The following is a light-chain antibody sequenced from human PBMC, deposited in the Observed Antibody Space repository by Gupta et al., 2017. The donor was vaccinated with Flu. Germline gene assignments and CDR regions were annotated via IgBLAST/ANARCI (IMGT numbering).Light chain of an antibody. V-gene: IGKV2-40*01. J-gene: IGKJ4*01. CDR3: KQRLHFPFT. CDR1: QTLLDTDDVNNF. CDR2: YRS. Sequence: EIVLTHTPLSLPVTPGESASIYCRSSQTLLDTDDVNNFLDWFLQRPGQSPQLLIYYRSYRASGAPDRFSGSGSGTDFTLKISSVEAEDVGVYYCKQRLHFPFTFGRGTKVVIK.